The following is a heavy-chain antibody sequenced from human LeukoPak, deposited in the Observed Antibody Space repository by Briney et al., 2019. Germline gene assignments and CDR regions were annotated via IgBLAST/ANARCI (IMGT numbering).Heavy chain of an antibody. V-gene: IGHV3-23*01. D-gene: IGHD1-1*01. CDR1: GFSFSGYA. J-gene: IGHJ4*02. CDR2: ISGGGGAT. Sequence: GGSLRLSCEAFGFSFSGYAMTWVRQAPGKGLEWVSVISGGGGATYSADSVKGRFTISRDNAKNSLYLQMNSLRAEDTAVYYCARGRTGTIFDYWGQGTLVTVSS. CDR3: ARGRTGTIFDY.